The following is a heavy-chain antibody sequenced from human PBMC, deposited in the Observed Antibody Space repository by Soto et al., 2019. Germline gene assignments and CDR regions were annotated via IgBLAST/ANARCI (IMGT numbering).Heavy chain of an antibody. J-gene: IGHJ4*02. Sequence: QVQLVQSGAEMKQPGASVKLSCQASGYIFIHCFMHWVRQAPGQGLEWMCGINPSSGTTTYAQKFQGRVTVTRDTLTSPVYMELSSLGSGDTAMYYCARSLGETTSLFDYWGQGSLVTVSA. CDR2: INPSSGTT. V-gene: IGHV1-46*01. CDR3: ARSLGETTSLFDY. D-gene: IGHD1-26*01. CDR1: GYIFIHCF.